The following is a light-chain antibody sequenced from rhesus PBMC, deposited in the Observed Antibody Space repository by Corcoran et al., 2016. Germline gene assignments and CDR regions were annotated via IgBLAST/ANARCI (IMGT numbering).Light chain of an antibody. CDR2: KAS. CDR3: HQYSSCPLA. Sequence: DIQMTQSPSSLSASVGDTVTITCRASQSISSWVAWYQQKQGNAPKLLIYKASTLQSGVPSRFSGSGSGTDFTLTISSLQSEDFATYYSHQYSSCPLAVCGGTKVEI. CDR1: QSISSW. V-gene: IGKV1-22*01. J-gene: IGKJ4*01.